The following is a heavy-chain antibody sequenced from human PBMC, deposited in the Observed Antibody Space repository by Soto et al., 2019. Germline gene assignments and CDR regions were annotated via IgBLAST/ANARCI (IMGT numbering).Heavy chain of an antibody. J-gene: IGHJ4*02. CDR3: AREGGQLWSYFDY. D-gene: IGHD5-18*01. CDR1: GGSISSGGYS. V-gene: IGHV4-30-2*01. CDR2: IYHSGST. Sequence: SETLSLTCAVSGGSISSGGYSWSWIRQPPGKGLEWIGYIYHSGSTYYNPSLKSRVTISVDRSKNQFSLKLSSVTAADTAVYYCAREGGQLWSYFDYWGQGTLVTVSS.